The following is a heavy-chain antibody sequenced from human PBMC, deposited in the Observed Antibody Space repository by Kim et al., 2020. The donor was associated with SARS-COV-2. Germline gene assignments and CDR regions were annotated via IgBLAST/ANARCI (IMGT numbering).Heavy chain of an antibody. D-gene: IGHD3-10*01. V-gene: IGHV4-34*01. Sequence: SETLSLTCAVYGGSFSGYYWSWIRQPPGKGLEWIGEINHSGSTNYNPSLKSRVTISVDTSKNQFSLKLSSVTAADTAVYYCARAGVTMVRGVISFTPGGNWFDPWGQGTLVTVSS. CDR1: GGSFSGYY. CDR2: INHSGST. CDR3: ARAGVTMVRGVISFTPGGNWFDP. J-gene: IGHJ5*02.